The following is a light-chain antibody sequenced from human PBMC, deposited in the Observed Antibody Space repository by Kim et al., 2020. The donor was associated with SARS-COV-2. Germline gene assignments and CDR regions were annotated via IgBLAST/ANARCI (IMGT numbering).Light chain of an antibody. Sequence: GVTITCTGSSSNSGAGYDVHWYQQLPGTAPQLLIYGNSNRPSGVPGRFSGSKSGTSASLAITGRQAEDEADYSCQAYDSSLSGWMFGGGTQLTVL. CDR1: SSNSGAGYD. CDR2: GNS. J-gene: IGLJ3*02. CDR3: QAYDSSLSGWM. V-gene: IGLV1-40*01.